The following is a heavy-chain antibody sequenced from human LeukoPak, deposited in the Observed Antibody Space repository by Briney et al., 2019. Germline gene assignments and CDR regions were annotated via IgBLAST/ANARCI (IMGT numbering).Heavy chain of an antibody. Sequence: SETLSLTCTVPGGSMSFSYWNWIRQPPGKGLEWIGYIYYSGSTNYDPSLKSRVTISVDTSKNQLSLKLTSVTAADTAMYYCARAQYNSGWYPFDFWGQGTLVTVSS. CDR3: ARAQYNSGWYPFDF. CDR2: IYYSGST. V-gene: IGHV4-59*01. J-gene: IGHJ4*02. D-gene: IGHD6-19*01. CDR1: GGSMSFSY.